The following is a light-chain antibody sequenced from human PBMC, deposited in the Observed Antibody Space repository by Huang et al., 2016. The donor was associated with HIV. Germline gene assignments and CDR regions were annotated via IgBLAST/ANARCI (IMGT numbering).Light chain of an antibody. V-gene: IGKV2-28*01. CDR3: IQGLQTPYT. CDR1: QSLLHRNGYNY. CDR2: LGS. J-gene: IGKJ2*01. Sequence: DFVMTQSPLSLPVTPGEPASISCRSSQSLLHRNGYNYLDWYLQKPGQSPPLLIYLGSDRASGVPDRFSGSGSGTDFTLKISRVEAEDVGVYYCIQGLQTPYTFGQGTKLEIK.